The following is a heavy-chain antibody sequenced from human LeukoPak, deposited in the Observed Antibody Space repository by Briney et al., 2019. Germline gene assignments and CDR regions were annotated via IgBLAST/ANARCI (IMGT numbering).Heavy chain of an antibody. Sequence: GGSLRLSCAASGFTLSSFGMHWVRQAPGKGLEWISFIRYDGSNKYYTDSVKGRFTISRDNSQNTLYLQMNSLRTEDTALYFCAKDRTMAADGTYFDYWGQGTLVTVSS. V-gene: IGHV3-30*02. D-gene: IGHD6-13*01. J-gene: IGHJ4*02. CDR1: GFTLSSFG. CDR3: AKDRTMAADGTYFDY. CDR2: IRYDGSNK.